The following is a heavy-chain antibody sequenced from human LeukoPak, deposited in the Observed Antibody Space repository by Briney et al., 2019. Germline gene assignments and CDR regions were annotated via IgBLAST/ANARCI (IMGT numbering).Heavy chain of an antibody. Sequence: ASVKVSCKASGYTFNTYGISWVRQAPGQGLEWMGWISAYNGNTNYVQNLQGRVTMTTDTSTSTAYMELRSLRSDDTAVYYCARDNQTSSYYYASGSLNNWFDPWGQGTLVTVSS. CDR1: GYTFNTYG. CDR3: ARDNQTSSYYYASGSLNNWFDP. J-gene: IGHJ5*02. V-gene: IGHV1-18*01. D-gene: IGHD3-10*01. CDR2: ISAYNGNT.